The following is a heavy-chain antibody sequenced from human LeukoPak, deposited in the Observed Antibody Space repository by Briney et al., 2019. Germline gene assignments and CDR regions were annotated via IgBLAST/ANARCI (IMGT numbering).Heavy chain of an antibody. V-gene: IGHV5-51*01. CDR2: IYPGDSDT. Sequence: GESLKISCKGSGYSFTTYWIGWVRQMPGKGLEWMGIIYPGDSDTRYSPSFQGQVTISADKSISTAYLQWSSLKASDTAMYYCARQGRMGATRSSFDYWGQGTLVTVSS. CDR1: GYSFTTYW. J-gene: IGHJ4*02. CDR3: ARQGRMGATRSSFDY. D-gene: IGHD1-26*01.